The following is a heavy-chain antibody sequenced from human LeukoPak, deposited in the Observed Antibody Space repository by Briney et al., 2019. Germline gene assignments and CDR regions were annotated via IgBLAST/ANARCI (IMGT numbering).Heavy chain of an antibody. V-gene: IGHV1-18*01. CDR1: GYTFTLYG. D-gene: IGHD3-22*01. J-gene: IGHJ4*02. CDR3: ARVRWSGVVVVVTPFDF. CDR2: ISGYNGDS. Sequence: ASVKVSCKASGYTFTLYGISWVRQAPGQGLEWMGWISGYNGDSKYAQKVQDRVTMTIDTSTSTSFMELRSLKSDDTAVYYCARVRWSGVVVVVTPFDFWGQGTPVTVS.